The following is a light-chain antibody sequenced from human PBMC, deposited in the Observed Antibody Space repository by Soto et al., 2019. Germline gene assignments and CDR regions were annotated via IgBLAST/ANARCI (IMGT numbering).Light chain of an antibody. CDR3: CSYAGSYTSYV. CDR1: SSDVGGYNY. CDR2: DVS. J-gene: IGLJ1*01. Sequence: QSVLTQPRSVSGSPGQSVTISCTGTSSDVGGYNYVSWYQQHPGKAPKLMIYDVSKRPSGVPDRFSGSKSGNTASLTISGLQAVDEADYYCCSYAGSYTSYVFGTGTKVTVL. V-gene: IGLV2-11*01.